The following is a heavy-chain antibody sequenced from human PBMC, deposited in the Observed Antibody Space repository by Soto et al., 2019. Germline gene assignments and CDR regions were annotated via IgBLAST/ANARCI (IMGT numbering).Heavy chain of an antibody. CDR1: GFTFSSYA. D-gene: IGHD3-10*01. CDR2: ISYDGSNK. V-gene: IGHV3-30-3*01. Sequence: QVQLVESGGGVVQPGRSLRLSCAASGFTFSSYAMHWVRQAPGKGLEWVAVISYDGSNKYYADSVKGRFTISRDKSKNTLYLQMNSLRAEDTAVYYCARDYYGSGSFIFGYWGQGTLVTVSS. CDR3: ARDYYGSGSFIFGY. J-gene: IGHJ4*02.